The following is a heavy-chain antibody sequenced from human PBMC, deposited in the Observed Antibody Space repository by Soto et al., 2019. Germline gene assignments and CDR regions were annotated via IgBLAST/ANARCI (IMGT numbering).Heavy chain of an antibody. V-gene: IGHV4-39*01. CDR2: TYYSGST. D-gene: IGHD3-10*01. CDR1: GGSISSSSYY. Sequence: QLQLQESGPGVVKPSETLSLTCTVSGGSISSSSYYWDWIRQPPGKGLEWIATTYYSGSTYYNPSLKIRVTTSADTAENQFSLNLSSVTAADKAVYYCARRYGRGSDCDYWGQGTLVTVSS. J-gene: IGHJ4*02. CDR3: ARRYGRGSDCDY.